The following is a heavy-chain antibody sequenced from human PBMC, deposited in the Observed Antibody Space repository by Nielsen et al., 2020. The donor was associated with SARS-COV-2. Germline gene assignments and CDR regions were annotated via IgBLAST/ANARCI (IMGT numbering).Heavy chain of an antibody. CDR2: ISSSSSYI. Sequence: GGSLRLSCAASGFTFSSYSMNWVRQAPGKGLEWVSSISSSSSYIYYADSVEGRFTISRDNAKNSLYLQMNSLRAEDTAVYYCARGYSSGWYWDAFDIWGQGTMVTVSS. V-gene: IGHV3-21*01. J-gene: IGHJ3*02. D-gene: IGHD6-19*01. CDR1: GFTFSSYS. CDR3: ARGYSSGWYWDAFDI.